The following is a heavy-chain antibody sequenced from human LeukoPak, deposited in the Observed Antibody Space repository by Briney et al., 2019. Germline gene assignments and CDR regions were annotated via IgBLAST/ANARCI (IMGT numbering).Heavy chain of an antibody. V-gene: IGHV4-31*11. CDR3: ARTDDAFHI. J-gene: IGHJ3*02. CDR2: IYYSGST. Sequence: SETLSLTCAVSGGSISSGAYYWSWIRQHPGKGLEWIGCIYYSGSTYYNPSLESRLTISVDTSKNQFSLNLSSVTAADTAVYYCARTDDAFHIWGHGTTVTVSS. D-gene: IGHD2-21*02. CDR1: GGSISSGAYY.